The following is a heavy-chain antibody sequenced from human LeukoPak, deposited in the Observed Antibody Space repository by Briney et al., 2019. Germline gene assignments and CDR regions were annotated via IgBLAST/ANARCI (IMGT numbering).Heavy chain of an antibody. J-gene: IGHJ4*02. V-gene: IGHV3-53*01. CDR3: ARGRTTLITFGGVILDY. Sequence: GGSLGLSCAASGFTVSSNYMSWVRQAPGKGLEWVSVIYSGGSTYYADSVKGRFTISRDNSKNTLYLQMNSLRAEDTAVYYCARGRTTLITFGGVILDYWGQGTLVTVSS. D-gene: IGHD3-16*02. CDR1: GFTVSSNY. CDR2: IYSGGST.